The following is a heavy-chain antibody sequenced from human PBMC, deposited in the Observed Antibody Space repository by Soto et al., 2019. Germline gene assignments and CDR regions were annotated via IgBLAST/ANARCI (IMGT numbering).Heavy chain of an antibody. CDR2: IYYTGGT. J-gene: IGHJ4*02. D-gene: IGHD5-12*01. V-gene: IGHV4-59*01. CDR3: ATYSASSVSLEY. CDR1: GGSISRYY. Sequence: SETLSLTCTVSGGSISRYYWSWIRQPPGKGLEWIGYIYYTGGTNYNPSLKSRVIISVDTSKNQFSLKLNSVTAADTAVYYCATYSASSVSLEYWGQGTLVTVSS.